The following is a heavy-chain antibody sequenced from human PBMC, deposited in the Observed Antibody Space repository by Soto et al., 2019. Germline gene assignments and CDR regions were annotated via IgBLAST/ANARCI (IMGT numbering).Heavy chain of an antibody. Sequence: LSLTCTVSGGAISSGGYYWSWIRQHPGKGLEWIGYIYYSGSTYYNPSLKSRVTISVDTSKNQFSLKLSSVTAADTAIYYCARSTSTIGARLDSWGQGTLVTVSS. V-gene: IGHV4-31*03. D-gene: IGHD6-6*01. J-gene: IGHJ4*02. CDR3: ARSTSTIGARLDS. CDR2: IYYSGST. CDR1: GGAISSGGYY.